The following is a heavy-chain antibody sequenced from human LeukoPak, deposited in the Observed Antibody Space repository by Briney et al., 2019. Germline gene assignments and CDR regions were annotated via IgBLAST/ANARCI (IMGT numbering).Heavy chain of an antibody. V-gene: IGHV4-39*07. D-gene: IGHD5-18*01. J-gene: IGHJ4*02. Sequence: PSETLSLTCTVSGGSISSSSYYWGWIRQPPGKGLEWIGEINHSGSTNYNPSLKSRVTISVDTSKNQFSLKLSSVTAEDTAVYYCARALSGITGYTYGRGIDYWGQGTLVTVSS. CDR2: INHSGST. CDR3: ARALSGITGYTYGRGIDY. CDR1: GGSISSSSYY.